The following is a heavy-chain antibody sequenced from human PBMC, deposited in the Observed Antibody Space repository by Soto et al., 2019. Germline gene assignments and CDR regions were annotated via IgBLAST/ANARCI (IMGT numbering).Heavy chain of an antibody. V-gene: IGHV4-31*03. J-gene: IGHJ4*02. CDR1: GGSISSGGYY. D-gene: IGHD5-18*01. Sequence: QVQLQESGPGLVKPSQTLSLTCTVSGGSISSGGYYWSWIRQHPGKGLEWIGYIYYSGSTYCNPSLKSRVTISVDTSKTQFSLKLSSVTAADTAVYYCARSGYSYGPNPLLYWGQGTLVTVSS. CDR3: ARSGYSYGPNPLLY. CDR2: IYYSGST.